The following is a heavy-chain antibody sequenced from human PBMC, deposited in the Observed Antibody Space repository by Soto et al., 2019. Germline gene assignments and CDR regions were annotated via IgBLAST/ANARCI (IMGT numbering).Heavy chain of an antibody. CDR3: AKTPRGSYGPFDY. D-gene: IGHD2-15*01. CDR1: GFTFSISA. J-gene: IGHJ4*02. Sequence: LRLSCAASGFTFSISAMSWVRQAPGKGLEWVSAISGSGGSTYYADSVKGRFTISRDNSKNTLYLQMNSLRAEDTAVYYCAKTPRGSYGPFDYWGQGTRVTVSA. CDR2: ISGSGGST. V-gene: IGHV3-23*01.